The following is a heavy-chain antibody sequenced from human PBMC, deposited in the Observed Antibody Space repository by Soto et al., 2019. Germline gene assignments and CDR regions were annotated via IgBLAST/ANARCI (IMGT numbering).Heavy chain of an antibody. CDR1: GFTFSDYY. CDR2: ISSSSSYT. CDR3: ARDLRTVRGGSSLFLGYGMDV. J-gene: IGHJ6*02. Sequence: GGSLRLSCAASGFTFSDYYMSWIRQAPGKGLEWVSYISSSSSYTNYADSVKGRFTISRDNAKNSLYLQMNSLRAEDTAVYYCARDLRTVRGGSSLFLGYGMDVWGQGTTVTVSS. V-gene: IGHV3-11*06. D-gene: IGHD1-26*01.